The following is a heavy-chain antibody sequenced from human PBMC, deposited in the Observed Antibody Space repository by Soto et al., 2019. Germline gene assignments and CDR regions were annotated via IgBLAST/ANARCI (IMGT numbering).Heavy chain of an antibody. CDR1: GGSISSGDYY. Sequence: SETLSLTCTVSGGSISSGDYYWSWIRQVPGKGLEWIGYIYYSGSTYYNPSLKSRVAMSVNTSKNQFSLKLSSVTAADTAIYYCARERRTTGAGRFDYWGTGTLVTGS. D-gene: IGHD6-13*01. V-gene: IGHV4-31*03. CDR2: IYYSGST. CDR3: ARERRTTGAGRFDY. J-gene: IGHJ4*02.